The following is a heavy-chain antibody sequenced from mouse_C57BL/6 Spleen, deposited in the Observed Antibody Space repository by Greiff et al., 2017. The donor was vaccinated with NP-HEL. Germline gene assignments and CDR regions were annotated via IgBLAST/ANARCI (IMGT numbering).Heavy chain of an antibody. Sequence: EVQLQQSGPELVKPGDSVKISCKASGYSFTGYFMNWVMQSHGKSLEWIGRINPYNGDTFYNQKFKGKATLTVDKSSSTAHMELRSLTSEDSAVYYCARRGELRRGNYFDYWGQGTTLTVSS. CDR1: GYSFTGYF. V-gene: IGHV1-20*01. D-gene: IGHD2-4*01. J-gene: IGHJ2*01. CDR3: ARRGELRRGNYFDY. CDR2: INPYNGDT.